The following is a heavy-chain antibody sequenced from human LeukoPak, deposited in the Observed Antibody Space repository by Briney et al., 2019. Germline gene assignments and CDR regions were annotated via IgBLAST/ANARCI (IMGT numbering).Heavy chain of an antibody. Sequence: ASVKVSCEASGYTFTSYGISWVRQAPGQGLEWMGWISAYNGNTNYAQKLQGRVTMTTDTSTSTAYMELRSLRSDDTAVYYCARVIVGAFCSDYWGQGTPVTVSS. CDR2: ISAYNGNT. CDR3: ARVIVGAFCSDY. V-gene: IGHV1-18*01. J-gene: IGHJ4*02. D-gene: IGHD1-26*01. CDR1: GYTFTSYG.